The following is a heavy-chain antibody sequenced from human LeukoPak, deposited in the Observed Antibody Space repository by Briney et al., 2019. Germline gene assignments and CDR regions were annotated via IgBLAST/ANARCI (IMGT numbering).Heavy chain of an antibody. CDR2: VSGNNGNT. J-gene: IGHJ3*01. CDR3: ARDFFDV. CDR1: GYTFTTYG. Sequence: ASVKVSCKASGYTFTTYGIGWVRQAPGQGLEWMGWVSGNNGNTNYAQKLQGRVTMTTDTSTNTAYMELRSLRSDDTAVYYCARDFFDVWGQGTMVTVSS. V-gene: IGHV1-18*01.